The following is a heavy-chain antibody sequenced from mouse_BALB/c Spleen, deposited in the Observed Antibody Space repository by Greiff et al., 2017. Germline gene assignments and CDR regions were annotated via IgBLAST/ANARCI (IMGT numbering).Heavy chain of an antibody. Sequence: VKLQQPGAELVKPGASVKLSCKASGYTFTSYYMYWVKQRPGQGLEWIGEINPSNGGTNFNEKFKSKATLTVDKSSSTAYMQLSSLTSEDSAVYYCTRSDYYYGSSWYFDVWGAGTTVTVSS. CDR2: INPSNGGT. J-gene: IGHJ1*01. V-gene: IGHV1S81*02. D-gene: IGHD1-1*01. CDR1: GYTFTSYY. CDR3: TRSDYYYGSSWYFDV.